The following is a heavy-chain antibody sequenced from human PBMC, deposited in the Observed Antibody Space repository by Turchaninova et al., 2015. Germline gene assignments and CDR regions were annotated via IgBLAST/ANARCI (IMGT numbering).Heavy chain of an antibody. Sequence: PSQTLSLTCTVSGGSIRSGGYYWSWIRPHPGKGLEWVGYIYYSGTTYYNPSLNSRVTISVDTSKNQFSLRLNFVTAGGTAVYYCARQVDFGRGYHVHYYHGMDVWGQGTTVTVSS. V-gene: IGHV4-31*03. CDR2: IYYSGTT. CDR1: GGSIRSGGYY. D-gene: IGHD3-3*01. J-gene: IGHJ6*02. CDR3: ARQVDFGRGYHVHYYHGMDV.